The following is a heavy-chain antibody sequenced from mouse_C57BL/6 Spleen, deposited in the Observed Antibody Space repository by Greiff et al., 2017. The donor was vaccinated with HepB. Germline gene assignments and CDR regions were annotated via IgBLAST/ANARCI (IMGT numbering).Heavy chain of an antibody. V-gene: IGHV1-15*01. D-gene: IGHD2-3*01. Sequence: QVQLQQSGAELVRPGASVTLSCKASGYTFTDYEMHWVKQTPVHGLEWIGAIDPETGGTAYNQKFKGKAILTADKSSSTAYMELRSLTSEDSAVYYCTGDGYYGDYFDYWGQGTTLTVSS. CDR3: TGDGYYGDYFDY. CDR1: GYTFTDYE. CDR2: IDPETGGT. J-gene: IGHJ2*01.